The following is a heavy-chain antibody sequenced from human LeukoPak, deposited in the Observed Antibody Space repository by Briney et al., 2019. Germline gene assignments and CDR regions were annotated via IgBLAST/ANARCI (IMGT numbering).Heavy chain of an antibody. J-gene: IGHJ4*02. CDR1: GGSFSGYY. CDR2: INQSGGT. D-gene: IGHD3-10*01. V-gene: IGHV4-34*01. CDR3: AINDGSGSYFKSDY. Sequence: SETLSLTRAVFGGSFSGYYWSWLRQPPGKGLEWIGEINQSGGTNYNPSLKSRVIISIDTSKNQFSLKLSSVTAADTAVYYCAINDGSGSYFKSDYWGQGTLVTVSS.